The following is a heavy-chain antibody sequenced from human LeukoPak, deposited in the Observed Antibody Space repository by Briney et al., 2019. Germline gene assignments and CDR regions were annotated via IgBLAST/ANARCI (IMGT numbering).Heavy chain of an antibody. CDR2: LSYDGSNE. CDR3: ARDRKYGGYDGVDY. D-gene: IGHD5-12*01. V-gene: IGHV3-30*04. Sequence: GGSLRLSCAVSGFTFSSYAMHWVRQAPGKGLEWVASLSYDGSNEYYADSVKGRFTSSRDNSKNTLYLQMNSLRAEDTAVYYCARDRKYGGYDGVDYWGQGTLVNVSS. CDR1: GFTFSSYA. J-gene: IGHJ4*02.